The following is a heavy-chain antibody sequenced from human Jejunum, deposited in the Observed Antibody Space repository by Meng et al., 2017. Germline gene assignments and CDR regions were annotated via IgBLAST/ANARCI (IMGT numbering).Heavy chain of an antibody. CDR3: ARANFGDYFHDAYDI. CDR1: GGSISSSSYC. D-gene: IGHD4-17*01. Sequence: GSLRLSCTVSGGSISSSSYCWAWIRQPPGKGLEWIASISYSGNIYYNPSLRSRVSMSVDTSKDQFSLRLKSVTAADTAVYHCARANFGDYFHDAYDIWGRGTMVTVSS. V-gene: IGHV4-39*07. CDR2: ISYSGNI. J-gene: IGHJ3*02.